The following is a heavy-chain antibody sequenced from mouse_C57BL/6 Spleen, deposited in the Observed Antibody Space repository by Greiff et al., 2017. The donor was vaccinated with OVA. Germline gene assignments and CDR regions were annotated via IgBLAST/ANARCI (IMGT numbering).Heavy chain of an antibody. CDR1: GFSLTSYA. J-gene: IGHJ1*03. CDR2: IWTGGGT. V-gene: IGHV2-9-1*01. D-gene: IGHD1-1*01. Sequence: VQLVESGPGLVAPSQRLSITCTVSGFSLTSYAISWVRQPPGKGLEWLGVIWTGGGTNYNSALKSRLSISKDNSKSQVFLKMNSLQTDDTARYYCARPSNYYGSSYWYFDVWGTGTTVTVSS. CDR3: ARPSNYYGSSYWYFDV.